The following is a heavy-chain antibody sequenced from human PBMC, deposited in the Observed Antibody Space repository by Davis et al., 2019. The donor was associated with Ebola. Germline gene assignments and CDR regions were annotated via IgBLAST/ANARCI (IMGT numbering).Heavy chain of an antibody. CDR3: ARLLDDYSNLSLDY. D-gene: IGHD4-11*01. CDR1: GFSFSSYW. Sequence: GGSLRLSCAASGFSFSSYWISWVRQMPGKGLEWMGRIDPSDSYTNYSPSFQGHVTISADKSISTAYLQWSSLKASDTAMYYCARLLDDYSNLSLDYWGQGTLVTVSS. J-gene: IGHJ4*02. V-gene: IGHV5-10-1*01. CDR2: IDPSDSYT.